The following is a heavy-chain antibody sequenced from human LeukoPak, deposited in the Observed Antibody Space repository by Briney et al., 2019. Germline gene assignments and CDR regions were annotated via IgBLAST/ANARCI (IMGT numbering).Heavy chain of an antibody. Sequence: SGPTPVKPTQTLTLTCTFSGFSLSTSGVGVDWIRQPPGKALEWLALIYWDDDKRYSPSLKSRLTITKDTSKNQVVLTMTNMDPVDTATYYCAHISLHLYYFDYWGQGTLVTVSS. J-gene: IGHJ4*02. D-gene: IGHD5-24*01. CDR2: IYWDDDK. CDR3: AHISLHLYYFDY. CDR1: GFSLSTSGVG. V-gene: IGHV2-5*02.